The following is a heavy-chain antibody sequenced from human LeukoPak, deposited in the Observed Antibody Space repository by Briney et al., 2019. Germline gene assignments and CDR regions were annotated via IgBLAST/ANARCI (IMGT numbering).Heavy chain of an antibody. D-gene: IGHD2-21*02. CDR2: ITGSGGTT. V-gene: IGHV3-23*01. Sequence: PGGSLRLSCAASGFTLSSYAMSWVRQAPGKGLEWVSAITGSGGTTYYADSVKGRFTISRDNSKNTLYLQMNSLRAEDTAVYYCAKHTLVVTAIYYWGQGTLVTVSS. CDR3: AKHTLVVTAIYY. J-gene: IGHJ4*02. CDR1: GFTLSSYA.